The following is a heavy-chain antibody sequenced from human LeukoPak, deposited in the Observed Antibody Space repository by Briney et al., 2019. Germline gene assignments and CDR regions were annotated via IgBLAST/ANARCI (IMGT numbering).Heavy chain of an antibody. V-gene: IGHV1-3*01. J-gene: IGHJ4*02. CDR2: INAGNGNT. D-gene: IGHD6-19*01. CDR3: ARDPRYSSGWYDY. Sequence: GASVKVSCKASGYTFTSYAMHWVRQAPGQRLEWMGWINAGNGNTKYSQKFQGRVTITRDTCASTAYMELSSLRSEDTAVYYCARDPRYSSGWYDYWGQGTLVTVSS. CDR1: GYTFTSYA.